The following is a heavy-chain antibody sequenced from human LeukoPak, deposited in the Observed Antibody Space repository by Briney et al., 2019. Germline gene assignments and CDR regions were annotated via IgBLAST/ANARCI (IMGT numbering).Heavy chain of an antibody. CDR2: ISSSSSYI. CDR3: ASPIGYSSGWYSDY. CDR1: GFTFSSYS. D-gene: IGHD6-19*01. Sequence: GGSLRLSCAASGFTFSSYSMNWVRQAPGKGLEWVSSISSSSSYIYYADSVKGRFTISRDNAKNSLYLQMNSLRAEDTAVYYCASPIGYSSGWYSDYWGQGTLVTVSS. J-gene: IGHJ4*02. V-gene: IGHV3-21*01.